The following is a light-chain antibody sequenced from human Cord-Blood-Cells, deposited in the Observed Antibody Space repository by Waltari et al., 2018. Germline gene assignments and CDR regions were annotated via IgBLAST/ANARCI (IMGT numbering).Light chain of an antibody. CDR1: SSDDGGYNY. J-gene: IGLJ3*02. V-gene: IGLV2-8*01. CDR3: SSYAGSNNL. CDR2: EVS. Sequence: QSALTQPPSASGSPGQSVTISCTGTSSDDGGYNYASWYQQHPGKAPKLMIYEVSKRPSGVPDRFSGSKSGNTASLTVSGLQAEDEADYYCSSYAGSNNLFGGGTKLTVL.